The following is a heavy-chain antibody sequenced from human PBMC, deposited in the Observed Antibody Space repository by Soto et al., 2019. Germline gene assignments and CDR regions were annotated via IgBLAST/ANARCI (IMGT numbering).Heavy chain of an antibody. V-gene: IGHV3-23*01. J-gene: IGHJ6*02. CDR2: ISSSGGST. CDR1: GFTFSSYA. CDR3: MRPAPRGRHYFYFGMDV. D-gene: IGHD3-10*01. Sequence: EVQLLESGGGLVQPGGSLRLSCAASGFTFSSYAMSWVRQAPGKGLEWVSGISSSGGSTYYADSVKGRFTISRDNSKNKLVLRMNRPRVEDTAVYYCMRPAPRGRHYFYFGMDVWGQGTTVTVSS.